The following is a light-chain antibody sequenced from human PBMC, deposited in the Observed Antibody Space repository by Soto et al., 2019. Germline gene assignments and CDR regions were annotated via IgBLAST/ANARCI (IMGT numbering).Light chain of an antibody. CDR1: SSNIGAGYD. J-gene: IGLJ7*01. CDR3: QSYDSSLSGAV. CDR2: GNS. Sequence: QSVLTQPPSVSGAPGQRVTISCTGSSSNIGAGYDVHWYQQLPGTAPKLLIYGNSNLPSGVPDRFSGSKSGTSASLAITGLQAEDEADYYCQSYDSSLSGAVFGGGTQLTVL. V-gene: IGLV1-40*01.